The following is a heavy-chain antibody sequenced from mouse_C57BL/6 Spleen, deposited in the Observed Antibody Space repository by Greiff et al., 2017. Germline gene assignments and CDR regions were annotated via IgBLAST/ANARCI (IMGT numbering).Heavy chain of an antibody. CDR2: ISDGGSYT. J-gene: IGHJ4*01. CDR1: GFTFSSYA. CDR3: ARDGPYAMDY. V-gene: IGHV5-4*01. Sequence: DVQLVESGGGLVKPGGSLKLSCAASGFTFSSYAMSWVRQTPEKRLEWVATISDGGSYTYYPDNVKGRFTISRDNAKNNLYLQMSHLKSEDTAMYYCARDGPYAMDYWGQGTSVTVSS.